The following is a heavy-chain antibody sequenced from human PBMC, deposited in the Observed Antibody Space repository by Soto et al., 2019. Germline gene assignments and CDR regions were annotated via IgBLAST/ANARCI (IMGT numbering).Heavy chain of an antibody. CDR2: IYPGDSDT. CDR3: ARQGPDCSSTSCYHDEGGDYYYYYMDV. J-gene: IGHJ6*03. V-gene: IGHV5-51*01. Sequence: GESLKISCKGSGYSFTSYWIGWVRQMPGKGLEWMGIIYPGDSDTRYSPSFQGQVTISADKSISTAYLQWSSLKASNTAMYYCARQGPDCSSTSCYHDEGGDYYYYYMDVWGKGTTVTVSS. D-gene: IGHD2-2*01. CDR1: GYSFTSYW.